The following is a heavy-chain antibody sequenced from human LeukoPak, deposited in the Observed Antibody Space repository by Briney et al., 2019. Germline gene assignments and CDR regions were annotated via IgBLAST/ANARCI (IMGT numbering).Heavy chain of an antibody. CDR3: ARDHYDILTGYYPDY. V-gene: IGHV1-18*04. J-gene: IGHJ4*02. CDR1: GYTFTSYG. CDR2: ISAYNGNT. Sequence: ALVKVSCKASGYTFTSYGISWVRQAPGQGLEWMGWISAYNGNTNYAQKLQGRVTMTTDTSTSTAYMELRSLRSDDTAVYYCARDHYDILTGYYPDYWGQGTLVAVSS. D-gene: IGHD3-9*01.